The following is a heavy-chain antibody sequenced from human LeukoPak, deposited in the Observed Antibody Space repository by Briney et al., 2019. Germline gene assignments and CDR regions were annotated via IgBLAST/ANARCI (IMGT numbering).Heavy chain of an antibody. CDR2: IYRGGTI. CDR1: GGSISDYY. CDR3: ARHWLEAAKTYSYWFDP. V-gene: IGHV4-4*09. Sequence: SETLSLTCSVSGGSISDYYWSWIRQPPGKGLEWIGYIYRGGTINYNPSFKSRVTMSLDTSKSQISLMLNSVTAADTAIYYCARHWLEAAKTYSYWFDPWGQGTLVTVSS. J-gene: IGHJ5*02. D-gene: IGHD6-13*01.